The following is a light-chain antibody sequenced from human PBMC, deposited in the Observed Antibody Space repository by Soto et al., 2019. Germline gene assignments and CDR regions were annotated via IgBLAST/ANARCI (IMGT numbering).Light chain of an antibody. CDR2: DYN. V-gene: IGLV1-51*01. CDR3: ATWDSSLRAYV. Sequence: QSVLTQPPSVSAAPGQKVTIYCSGSTSNIGNNYVSWYQHLPGAAPKLLMYDYNRRPSGIPDRFSGSRSGTLATLGITGLQTGDEADYYCATWDSSLRAYVFGAGTKVTVL. J-gene: IGLJ1*01. CDR1: TSNIGNNY.